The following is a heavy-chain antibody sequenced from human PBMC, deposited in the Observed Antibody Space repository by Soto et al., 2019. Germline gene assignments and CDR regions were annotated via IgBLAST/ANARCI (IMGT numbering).Heavy chain of an antibody. CDR1: GYTFTSYA. D-gene: IGHD3-10*01. J-gene: IGHJ4*02. V-gene: IGHV1-3*01. CDR2: INAGNGNT. CDR3: ARDLVWFGELFVY. Sequence: ASVKVSCKASGYTFTSYAMHWVRQAPGQRLEWMGWINAGNGNTKYSQKFQGRVTITRDTSASTAYMELSSLRSEDTAVYYCARDLVWFGELFVYWGRGTPVTVSS.